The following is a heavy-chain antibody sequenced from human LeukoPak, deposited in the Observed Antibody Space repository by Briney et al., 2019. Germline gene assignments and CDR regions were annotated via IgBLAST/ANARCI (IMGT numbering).Heavy chain of an antibody. J-gene: IGHJ4*02. Sequence: GGSLRLSCAASGFTFSSYAMNWVRQAPGKGLEWVSYISSSGSTIYYAHSVKGRFTISSDNAKNPLYLEMNSLRAEDTAVYYCARWGTYYHHSSGYYGYWGQGTLVPVSS. CDR2: ISSSGSTI. V-gene: IGHV3-48*03. D-gene: IGHD3-22*01. CDR1: GFTFSSYA. CDR3: ARWGTYYHHSSGYYGY.